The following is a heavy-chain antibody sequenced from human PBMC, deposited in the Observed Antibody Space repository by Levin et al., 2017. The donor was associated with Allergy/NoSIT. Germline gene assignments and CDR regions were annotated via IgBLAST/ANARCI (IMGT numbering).Heavy chain of an antibody. Sequence: PGESLKISCKASGYTFTSYYIHWVRQAPGQGLEWMGIINPSGGSTSYAQKFQGRVAMTRDTSTSTVYMELSSLRSEDTAVYYCARASYYFGSGSYPSDYWGQGALVTVSS. CDR2: INPSGGST. CDR3: ARASYYFGSGSYPSDY. D-gene: IGHD3-10*01. J-gene: IGHJ4*02. CDR1: GYTFTSYY. V-gene: IGHV1-46*01.